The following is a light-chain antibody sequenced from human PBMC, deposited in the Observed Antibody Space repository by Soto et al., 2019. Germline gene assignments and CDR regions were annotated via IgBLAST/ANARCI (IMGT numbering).Light chain of an antibody. V-gene: IGLV2-14*01. CDR2: DVS. J-gene: IGLJ1*01. Sequence: HSALTQPASVSGSPGQAIPISCTGNNKYVGFSNYVFWYQQHPGKAPKLIISDVSNRPSGVSNRFSGSKSGNTASLTISGLQAEDEADYYCSSYTSSSTDVFGTGTKVTVL. CDR3: SSYTSSSTDV. CDR1: NKYVGFSNY.